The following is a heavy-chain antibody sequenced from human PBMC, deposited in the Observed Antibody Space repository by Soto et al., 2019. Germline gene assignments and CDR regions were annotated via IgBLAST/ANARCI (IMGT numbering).Heavy chain of an antibody. CDR2: IYYSGST. V-gene: IGHV4-59*01. CDR1: GGSISSYD. CDR3: ARELSSSWYGRGDYYGMDV. Sequence: SETQSLTCTVSGGSISSYDWSWIRQPPGKGLEWIGYIYYSGSTNYNPSLKSRVTISVDTSKNQFSLKLSSVTAADTAVYYCARELSSSWYGRGDYYGMDVWGQGTTVTVSS. D-gene: IGHD6-13*01. J-gene: IGHJ6*02.